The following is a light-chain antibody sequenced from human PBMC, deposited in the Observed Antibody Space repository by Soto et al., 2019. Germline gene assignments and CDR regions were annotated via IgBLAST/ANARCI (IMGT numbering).Light chain of an antibody. CDR2: GVS. V-gene: IGLV2-14*01. J-gene: IGLJ2*01. Sequence: QSVLTQPASVSGSPGQSIAISCTGSGSDVGGYNYVSWYQQHPGKAPKLIIYGVSHRPSGVSTRFSASRSAYTASLTISGLQAEDEADYYCSSYTSSSTLEVFGGGTKLTVL. CDR1: GSDVGGYNY. CDR3: SSYTSSSTLEV.